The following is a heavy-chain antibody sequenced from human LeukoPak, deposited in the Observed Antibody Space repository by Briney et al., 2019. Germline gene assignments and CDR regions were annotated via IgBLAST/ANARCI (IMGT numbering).Heavy chain of an antibody. D-gene: IGHD1-26*01. V-gene: IGHV3-21*01. CDR1: GFTFSSYS. J-gene: IGHJ3*02. Sequence: GGSLRLSCAASGFTFSSYSMNWVRQAPGKGLEWVSSISSSSSYIYYADSVKGRFTISRDNAKNSLYLQMNSLRAEDTAVYYCARDRGIVGATGAFDIWGQGTMVTVSS. CDR2: ISSSSSYI. CDR3: ARDRGIVGATGAFDI.